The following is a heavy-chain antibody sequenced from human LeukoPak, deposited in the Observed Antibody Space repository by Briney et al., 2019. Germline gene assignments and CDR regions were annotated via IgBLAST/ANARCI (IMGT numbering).Heavy chain of an antibody. CDR1: GFPFSSYA. Sequence: GGSLRLSCAASGFPFSSYAMSWVRQAPGKGLEWVSPITNSGGTTYYADSVKGRFTISRDNSKNTLYLQMNSLRAEDTAVYYCEKGASYFDYWGQGTLVTVSS. CDR3: EKGASYFDY. CDR2: ITNSGGTT. V-gene: IGHV3-23*01. J-gene: IGHJ4*02.